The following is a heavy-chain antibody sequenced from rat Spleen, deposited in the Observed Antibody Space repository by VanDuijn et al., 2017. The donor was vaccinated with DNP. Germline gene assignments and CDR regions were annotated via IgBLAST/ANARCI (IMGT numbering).Heavy chain of an antibody. CDR2: ISTGGGNT. V-gene: IGHV5S13*01. CDR1: GFTFSNYG. CDR3: ATGGSVPHWYFDF. J-gene: IGHJ1*01. Sequence: EVQLVESGGGLVQPGRSLKLSCAASGFTFSNYGMSWVRQAPTKVLEWVASISTGGGNTYYRDSVKGRFTISRDNAKNTQYLQMDSLRSEDTATYYCATGGSVPHWYFDFWGPGTMVTVSS. D-gene: IGHD3-3*01.